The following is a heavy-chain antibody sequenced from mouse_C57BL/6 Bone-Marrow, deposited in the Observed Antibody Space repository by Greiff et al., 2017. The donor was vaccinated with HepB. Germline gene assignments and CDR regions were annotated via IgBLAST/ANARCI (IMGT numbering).Heavy chain of an antibody. CDR1: GFNFSDYG. V-gene: IGHV5-17*01. J-gene: IGHJ3*01. Sequence: EVKVVESGGGLVKPGGSLKLSCAASGFNFSDYGMHWVRQAPEKGLEWVAYISSGSSTIYYADTVKGRFTISRDNAKNTLFLQMTSLRSEDTAMYYCALLLRYWGQGTLVTVSA. CDR2: ISSGSSTI. CDR3: ALLLRY. D-gene: IGHD1-1*01.